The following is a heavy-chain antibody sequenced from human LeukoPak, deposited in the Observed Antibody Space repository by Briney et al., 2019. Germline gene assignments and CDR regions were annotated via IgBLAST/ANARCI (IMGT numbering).Heavy chain of an antibody. CDR2: IDYNVNT. D-gene: IGHD2-15*01. J-gene: IGHJ4*02. V-gene: IGHV4-59*11. CDR1: GDSISSHP. Sequence: PLETLSLTCDVSGDSISSHPWSWIRQPPGKGLDYIGFIDYNVNTNYNPSLKSRVTISLDIFKNQFSLNLNSVSAADTAVYYCARLAKGDGNCYSFDLWGQGMLVTVSS. CDR3: ARLAKGDGNCYSFDL.